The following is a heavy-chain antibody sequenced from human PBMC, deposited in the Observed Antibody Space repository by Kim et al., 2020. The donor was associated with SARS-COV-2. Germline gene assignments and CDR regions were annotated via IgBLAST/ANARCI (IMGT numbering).Heavy chain of an antibody. J-gene: IGHJ6*02. CDR1: GGTFSSYA. Sequence: SVKVSCKASGGTFSSYAISWVRQAPGQGLEWMGGIIPIFGTANYAQKFQGRVTITADESTSTAYMELSSLRSEDTAVYYCARDEGTMSWDYYYGMDVWGQGTTVTVSS. V-gene: IGHV1-69*13. CDR2: IIPIFGTA. CDR3: ARDEGTMSWDYYYGMDV. D-gene: IGHD2-2*01.